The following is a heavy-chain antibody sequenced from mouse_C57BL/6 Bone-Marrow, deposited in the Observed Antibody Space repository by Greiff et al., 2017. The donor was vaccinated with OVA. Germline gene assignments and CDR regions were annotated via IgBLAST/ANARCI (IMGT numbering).Heavy chain of an antibody. CDR2: IDPSDSYT. V-gene: IGHV1-69*01. D-gene: IGHD2-3*01. CDR3: AVDGYPYAMDY. CDR1: GYTFTSYW. J-gene: IGHJ4*01. Sequence: QVQLKQPGAELVMPGASVKLSCKASGYTFTSYWMHWVKQRPGQGLEWIGEIDPSDSYTNYNQKFKGKSTLTVDKSSSTAYMQLSSLTSEDSAVYYCAVDGYPYAMDYWGQGTSVTVSS.